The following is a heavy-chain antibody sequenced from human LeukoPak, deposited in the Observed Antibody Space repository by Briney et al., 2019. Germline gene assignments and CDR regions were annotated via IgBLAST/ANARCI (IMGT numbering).Heavy chain of an antibody. V-gene: IGHV4-61*02. CDR1: GGSITSGSYY. CDR2: IYTSGST. Sequence: SETLSLTCTVSGGSITSGSYYWSWIRQPAGKGLEWIGRIYTSGSTNYNPSLKSRVTMSVDTSKNQFSLKLSSVTAADTAVYYCAREIKRQRAAGTFDWGQGTLVTVSS. CDR3: AREIKRQRAAGTFD. J-gene: IGHJ4*02. D-gene: IGHD6-13*01.